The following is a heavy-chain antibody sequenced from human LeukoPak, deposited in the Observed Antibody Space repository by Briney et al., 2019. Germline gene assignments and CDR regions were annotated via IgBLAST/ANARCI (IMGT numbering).Heavy chain of an antibody. CDR1: GFTFSSYG. Sequence: PERSLRLSCAASGFTFSSYGMHWVRQAPGKGLEWVAVIWYDGSNKYYADSVKGRFTISRDNSKNTLYLQMNSLRAEDTAVYYCARGIQLWLLGYWGQGTLVTVSS. D-gene: IGHD5-18*01. CDR2: IWYDGSNK. V-gene: IGHV3-33*01. CDR3: ARGIQLWLLGY. J-gene: IGHJ4*02.